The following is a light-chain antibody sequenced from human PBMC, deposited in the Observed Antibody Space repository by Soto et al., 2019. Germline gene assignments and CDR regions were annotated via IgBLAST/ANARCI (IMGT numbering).Light chain of an antibody. CDR2: AAS. CDR3: LQHHSYPWT. V-gene: IGKV1-17*01. Sequence: DIRMTQSPSSLSASIGDRVTITCRASQGISNDLGWYQQKPGLAPKRLISAASTLQSGVPSRFRGSGSGTEFSLTISALQTEDIATYYCLQHHSYPWTFGQGTKVEIQ. CDR1: QGISND. J-gene: IGKJ1*01.